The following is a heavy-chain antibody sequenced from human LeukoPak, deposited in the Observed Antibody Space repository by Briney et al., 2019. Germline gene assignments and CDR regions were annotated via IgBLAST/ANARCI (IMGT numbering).Heavy chain of an antibody. D-gene: IGHD3-9*01. J-gene: IGHJ4*02. CDR1: GFTFRSYS. V-gene: IGHV3-48*01. CDR3: ARDDDILIGSTAFDY. CDR2: ISSSSSTI. Sequence: GGSLRLSCAGSGFTFRSYSMNWVRQAPGKGLEWVSYISSSSSTIYYADSVKGRFTISRDNAKNSLYLQMNSLRAEDTAVYYCARDDDILIGSTAFDYWGQGTLVTVSS.